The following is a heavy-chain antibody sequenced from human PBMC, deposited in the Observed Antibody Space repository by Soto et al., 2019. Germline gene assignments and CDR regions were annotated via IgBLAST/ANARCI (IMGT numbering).Heavy chain of an antibody. V-gene: IGHV1-2*02. J-gene: IGHJ5*02. CDR3: ARGSIAALSRGWFDP. CDR2: INPNSGGT. CDR1: GYTFTGYY. Sequence: QVQLVQSGAEVKKPGASVKVSCKASGYTFTGYYMHWVRQAPGQGLEWMGWINPNSGGTNYAQKFQGRVTMTRDTYISTAYMELSRLRSDDTAVYYCARGSIAALSRGWFDPWGQGTLVTVSS. D-gene: IGHD6-6*01.